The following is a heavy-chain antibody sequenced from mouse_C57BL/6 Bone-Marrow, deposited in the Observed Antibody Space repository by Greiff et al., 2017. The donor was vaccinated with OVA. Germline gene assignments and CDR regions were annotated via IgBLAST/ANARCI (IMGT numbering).Heavy chain of an antibody. CDR1: GYTFTSYW. Sequence: QVQLQQPGAELVKPGASVKLSCKASGYTFTSYWMHWVKQRPGRGLEWIGRIDPTSGGTKYNEKFKSKATLTVDKPSSTAYMQLSSLTSEDSAVYYCASWGTTEVATYWYFDVWGTGTTVTVSS. J-gene: IGHJ1*03. V-gene: IGHV1-72*01. D-gene: IGHD1-1*01. CDR2: IDPTSGGT. CDR3: ASWGTTEVATYWYFDV.